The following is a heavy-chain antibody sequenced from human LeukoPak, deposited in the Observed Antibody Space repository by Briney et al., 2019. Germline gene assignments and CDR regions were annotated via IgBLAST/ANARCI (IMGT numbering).Heavy chain of an antibody. CDR3: ATVTAVQFLEPAF. D-gene: IGHD3-3*01. V-gene: IGHV3-33*08. CDR1: GFTFTTHG. J-gene: IGHJ4*02. CDR2: IWFDGSVK. Sequence: GGSLRLSCAASGFTFTTHGMHWVRQAPGKGLEWVAAIWFDGSVKHYSDAVKGRFTISRDNSLNTLYLQMNSLRVEDTAMYYCATVTAVQFLEPAFWGQGTLVTVSS.